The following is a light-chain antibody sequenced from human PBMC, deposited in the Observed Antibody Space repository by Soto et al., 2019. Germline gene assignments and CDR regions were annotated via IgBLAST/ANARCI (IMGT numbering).Light chain of an antibody. Sequence: SLRAHSPYSLAVSMGERATINCRSSQSVFYRSNKKKYLAWYQQKPGKAPNLLIYVASSLQSEVPSRFSGSGSGTDFTLTISSLQPEDFATYYCQKYNSAPLTFAGGTKVDIK. CDR3: QKYNSAPLT. J-gene: IGKJ4*01. CDR2: VAS. V-gene: IGKV4-1*01. CDR1: QSVFYRSNKKKY.